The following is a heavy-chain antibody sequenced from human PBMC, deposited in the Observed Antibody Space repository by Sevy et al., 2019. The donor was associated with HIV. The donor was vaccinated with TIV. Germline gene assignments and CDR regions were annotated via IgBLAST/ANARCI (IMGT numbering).Heavy chain of an antibody. CDR3: AKTRAFSGLHAFDA. CDR2: IYAGDST. CDR1: GITVSLNY. V-gene: IGHV3-53*01. Sequence: GGSLRLSCATSGITVSLNYMSWVRQAPGKGLEWVSAIYAGDSTYYTDSVRGRFTISRDNSQNTLYLQMNSLRVEHTATYYCAKTRAFSGLHAFDAWGQGTLVTVSS. D-gene: IGHD6-25*01. J-gene: IGHJ3*01.